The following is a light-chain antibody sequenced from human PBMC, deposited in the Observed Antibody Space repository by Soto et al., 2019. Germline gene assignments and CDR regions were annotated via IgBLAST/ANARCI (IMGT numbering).Light chain of an antibody. J-gene: IGKJ2*01. CDR3: QQYYRTPPYT. V-gene: IGKV4-1*01. CDR2: WAS. CDR1: QSVLYSSNNKNY. Sequence: DIVMTQSPDSLAVSLGERATINCKSSQSVLYSSNNKNYLAWYQQKPGQPPKLLIYWASTRESGVPDRFSGSGSGTEFTLTISRLQAEDVAVYYCQQYYRTPPYTFGQGTKLEIK.